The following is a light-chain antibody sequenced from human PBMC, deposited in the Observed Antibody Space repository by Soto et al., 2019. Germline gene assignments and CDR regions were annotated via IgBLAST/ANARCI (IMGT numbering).Light chain of an antibody. V-gene: IGKV1-5*01. J-gene: IGKJ3*01. CDR2: DAS. Sequence: DIQMTQSPSTLSASVGDRVTITCRASQSISSWLAWYQQKPGKAPKLLIYDASSLESGVPSRFSGSGSGTEFTLTISSLQPDDFATYYCQQYNSILGTFGPGTKVDIK. CDR3: QQYNSILGT. CDR1: QSISSW.